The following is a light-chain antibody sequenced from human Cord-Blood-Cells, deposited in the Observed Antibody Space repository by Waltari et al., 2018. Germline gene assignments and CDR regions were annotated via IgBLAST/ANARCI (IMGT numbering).Light chain of an antibody. J-gene: IGKJ2*01. CDR1: QSVSSSY. Sequence: IVLTQSPGTLSSSPGARATLSCRASQSVSSSYLAWYQQKPGQAPRLLIYGASSRATGIPDRFSGSGSGTDFTLTISRLEPEDFAVDYCQQYGSSPYTFGQGTKLEIK. CDR2: GAS. V-gene: IGKV3-20*01. CDR3: QQYGSSPYT.